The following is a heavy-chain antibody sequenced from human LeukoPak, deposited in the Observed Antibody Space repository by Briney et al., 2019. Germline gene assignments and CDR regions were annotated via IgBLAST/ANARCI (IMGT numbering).Heavy chain of an antibody. CDR1: GLTFSSYA. CDR3: AKVTGGYYGGSGYYEDY. J-gene: IGHJ4*02. D-gene: IGHD3-22*01. V-gene: IGHV3-23*01. CDR2: ISGNGGST. Sequence: GGTLRLSCAASGLTFSSYAMSWVRQAPGKGLEWVSAISGNGGSTYYADSVKGRFTISRDNSKNTLYLQMNSVRAEDTAVYYWAKVTGGYYGGSGYYEDYWGQGTLVTVSS.